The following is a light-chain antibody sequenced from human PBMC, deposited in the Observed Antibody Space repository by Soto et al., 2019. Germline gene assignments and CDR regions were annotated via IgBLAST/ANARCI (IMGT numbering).Light chain of an antibody. J-gene: IGKJ4*01. CDR1: QAISHY. Sequence: DIQMTQSPSAMSASVGDRVTITCRASQAISHYLAWFHQRPGKVPKRLIYGASTLESGVPSRFSGSGSGTEFTLIISSLQPEDFGTYYCLQHNTYPLSFGGGTKVDIK. CDR2: GAS. CDR3: LQHNTYPLS. V-gene: IGKV1-17*03.